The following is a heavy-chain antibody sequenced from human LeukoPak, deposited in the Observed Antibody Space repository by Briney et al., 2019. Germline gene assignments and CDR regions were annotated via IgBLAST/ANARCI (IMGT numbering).Heavy chain of an antibody. CDR2: IYYSGST. CDR1: GGSISSSSYY. J-gene: IGHJ3*02. V-gene: IGHV4-39*01. Sequence: SETLSLTCTVSGGSISSSSYYWGWIRQPPGKGLEWIGSIYYSGSTYYNPSLKSRVTISVDTSKNQFSLKLSSVTAADTAVYYCARHEWGLQDAFDIWGQGTMVTVSS. CDR3: ARHEWGLQDAFDI. D-gene: IGHD3-16*01.